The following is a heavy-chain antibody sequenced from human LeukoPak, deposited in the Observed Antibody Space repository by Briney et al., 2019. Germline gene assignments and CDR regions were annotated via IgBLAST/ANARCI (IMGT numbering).Heavy chain of an antibody. D-gene: IGHD5-12*01. CDR3: ARGEYSGYDSPFDY. J-gene: IGHJ4*02. CDR1: GYTLTIYG. CDR2: ISAYNGNT. V-gene: IGHV1-18*01. Sequence: AASVKVSCKASGYTLTIYGISWVRQAPGQGLEWMGWISAYNGNTNYAQKLQGRVTMTTDTSTSTAYMELRSLRSDDTAVYYCARGEYSGYDSPFDYWGQGTLVTVSS.